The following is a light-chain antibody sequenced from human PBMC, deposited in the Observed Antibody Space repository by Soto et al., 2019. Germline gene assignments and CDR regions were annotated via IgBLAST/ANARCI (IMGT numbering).Light chain of an antibody. CDR3: QQYGTSPPYT. J-gene: IGKJ2*01. V-gene: IGKV3-20*01. CDR2: GVT. Sequence: EIVLTQSPGTLSLPPGERATLSCRASQSVGSRYLAWYQQKPGQAPRLLIYGVTSRAIGIPDRFSGSGSGTDFTLTISRLEPEDFAVYYCQQYGTSPPYTFGQGTKLEIK. CDR1: QSVGSRY.